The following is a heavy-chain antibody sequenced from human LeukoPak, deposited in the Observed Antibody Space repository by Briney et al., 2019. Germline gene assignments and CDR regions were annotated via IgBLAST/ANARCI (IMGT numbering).Heavy chain of an antibody. CDR1: GFTFSSYW. Sequence: GGSLRLSCAAPGFTFSSYWMSWVRQAPGKGLEWVANIKQDGTEKYYVDSVKGRFTISRDNAKNSLYLQMNSLRAEDTAVYYCARDVSWSDAFDIWGQGTMVTVSS. J-gene: IGHJ3*02. CDR3: ARDVSWSDAFDI. D-gene: IGHD6-13*01. V-gene: IGHV3-7*01. CDR2: IKQDGTEK.